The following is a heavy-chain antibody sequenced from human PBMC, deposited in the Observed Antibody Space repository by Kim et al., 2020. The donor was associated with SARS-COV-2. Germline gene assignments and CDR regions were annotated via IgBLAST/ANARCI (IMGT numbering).Heavy chain of an antibody. CDR3: ARIDFWSGRLAVNGMDV. CDR2: IYYSGST. Sequence: SETLSLTCTVSGGSISSSSYYWGWIRQPPGKGLEWIGSIYYSGSTYYNPSLKSRVTISVDTSKNQFSLKLSSVTAADTAVYYCARIDFWSGRLAVNGMDVWGQGTTVTVSS. J-gene: IGHJ6*02. CDR1: GGSISSSSYY. D-gene: IGHD3-3*01. V-gene: IGHV4-39*01.